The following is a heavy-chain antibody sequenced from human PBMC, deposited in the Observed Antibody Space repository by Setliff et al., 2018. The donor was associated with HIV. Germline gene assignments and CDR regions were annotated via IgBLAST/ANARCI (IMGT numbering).Heavy chain of an antibody. Sequence: ASVKVSCKASGYTFSDYYMHWVRQAPGQGLEWMGWITGYNGNTNYAEKFQGRVTMTTDTSTDTAYMELSSLRSDDTAMYYCATDPGYSSTWYSESFQHWGQGTVVTVSS. CDR2: ITGYNGNT. V-gene: IGHV1-18*04. D-gene: IGHD6-13*01. CDR1: GYTFSDYY. CDR3: ATDPGYSSTWYSESFQH. J-gene: IGHJ1*01.